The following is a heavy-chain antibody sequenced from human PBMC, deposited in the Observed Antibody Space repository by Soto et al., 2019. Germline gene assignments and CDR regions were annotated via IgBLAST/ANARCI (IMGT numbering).Heavy chain of an antibody. CDR1: GFTFSSFA. V-gene: IGHV3-23*01. Sequence: GGSLRLSCAASGFTFSSFAMRWVRQAPGKGLEWVSAIDGSGVTTYYADSVKGRFTISRDNSKNTLSLQMNSLRAEDTALYYCAKSPNYYMDVWGKGTTVTVSS. CDR2: IDGSGVTT. J-gene: IGHJ6*03. CDR3: AKSPNYYMDV.